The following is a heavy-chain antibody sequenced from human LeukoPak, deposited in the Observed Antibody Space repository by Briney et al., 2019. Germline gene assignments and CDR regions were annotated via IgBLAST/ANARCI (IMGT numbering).Heavy chain of an antibody. CDR3: ARDTYYYDSSGYYYPGGSDC. CDR2: ISYDGSNK. D-gene: IGHD3-22*01. J-gene: IGHJ4*02. V-gene: IGHV3-30*04. Sequence: GGSLRLSCAASGFTFSSYAMHWVRQAPGKGLEWVAVISYDGSNKYYADSVKGRFTISRDNYKNTLYLQMNSLRAEDTAVYYCARDTYYYDSSGYYYPGGSDCWGQGTLVTVSS. CDR1: GFTFSSYA.